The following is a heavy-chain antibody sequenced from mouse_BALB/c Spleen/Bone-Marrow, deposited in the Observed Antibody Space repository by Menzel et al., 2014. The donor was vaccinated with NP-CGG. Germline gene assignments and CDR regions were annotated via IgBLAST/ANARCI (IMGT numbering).Heavy chain of an antibody. V-gene: IGHV4-1*02. CDR3: ARLSYYGRFAY. D-gene: IGHD1-1*01. J-gene: IGHJ3*01. CDR2: INPDSSTI. Sequence: EVQGVESGGGLVQPGGSLKLSCAASGFDFXRYWMSWVRQAPGKGLEWIGEINPDSSTINYTPSRKDKFIISRDNAKNTLYLQMSKVRSEDTALYYCARLSYYGRFAYWGQGTLVTVSA. CDR1: GFDFXRYW.